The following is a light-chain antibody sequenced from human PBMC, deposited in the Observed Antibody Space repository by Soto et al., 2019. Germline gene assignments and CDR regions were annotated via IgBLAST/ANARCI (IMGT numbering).Light chain of an antibody. CDR1: QSVSSNS. V-gene: IGKV3-20*01. CDR3: QQYRDSPPT. J-gene: IGKJ1*01. CDR2: GTS. Sequence: EIVLTQSPGTLSLSPGESATLSCRASQSVSSNSLAWYRRNPGQPPSLLIYGTSTRATDIPRWFSGSGSGTDFTLTITRLEPEDFAVYFCQQYRDSPPTFGQGSKVEVK.